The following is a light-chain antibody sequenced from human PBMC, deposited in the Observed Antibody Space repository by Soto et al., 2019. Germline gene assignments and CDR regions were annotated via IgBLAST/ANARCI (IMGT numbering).Light chain of an antibody. CDR3: HQRQSRPRT. Sequence: EILMTQSPATLSVSPGESATLSCRASQSVSTSLAWYQQTPGQAPRLLIYGASARATDIPARFSGSGSGTDFTLTINSLAPEDFAIYYCHQRQSRPRTFGQGTKVDIK. CDR1: QSVSTS. J-gene: IGKJ1*01. CDR2: GAS. V-gene: IGKV3-15*01.